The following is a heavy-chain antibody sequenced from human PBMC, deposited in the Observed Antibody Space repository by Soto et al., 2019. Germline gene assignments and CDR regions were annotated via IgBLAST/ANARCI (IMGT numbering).Heavy chain of an antibody. CDR1: GFTVSSNY. Sequence: LRLSCAASGFTVSSNYMSWVRQAPGKGLEWVSVIYSGGSTYYADSVKGRFTISRDNSKNTLYLQMNSLRAEDTAVYYCARDAIAARPNYWGQGTLVTVSS. CDR2: IYSGGST. CDR3: ARDAIAARPNY. V-gene: IGHV3-53*01. D-gene: IGHD6-6*01. J-gene: IGHJ4*02.